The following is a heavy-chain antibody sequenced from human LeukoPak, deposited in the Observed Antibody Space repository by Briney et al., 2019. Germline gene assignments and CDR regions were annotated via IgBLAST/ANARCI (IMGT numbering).Heavy chain of an antibody. CDR3: ARRVPTMVRGKSAFDI. D-gene: IGHD3-10*01. J-gene: IGHJ3*02. CDR2: IYHSGST. CDR1: GYSISSDNY. Sequence: SETLSLTCAVSGYSISSDNYWVWIRQPPGQGLEWTGGIYHSGSTYYNPSLKSRVTMSVDTSKNQFSLKLSSVTAADTAVYYCARRVPTMVRGKSAFDIWGQGTMVTVSS. V-gene: IGHV4-38-2*01.